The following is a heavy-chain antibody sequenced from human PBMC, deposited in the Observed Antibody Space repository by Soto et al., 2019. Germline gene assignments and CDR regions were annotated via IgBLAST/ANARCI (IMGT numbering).Heavy chain of an antibody. J-gene: IGHJ6*02. CDR1: GGTFSSYA. Sequence: QVQLVQSGAEVKKPGSSVKVSCKASGGTFSSYAISWVRQAPGQGLEWMGGIIPIFGTANYAQKFQGRVTITADKYTSTAYMELSSLRSEDTAVYYCARDQGRMTTVPVGMDVWGQGTTVTVSS. CDR3: ARDQGRMTTVPVGMDV. CDR2: IIPIFGTA. V-gene: IGHV1-69*06. D-gene: IGHD4-4*01.